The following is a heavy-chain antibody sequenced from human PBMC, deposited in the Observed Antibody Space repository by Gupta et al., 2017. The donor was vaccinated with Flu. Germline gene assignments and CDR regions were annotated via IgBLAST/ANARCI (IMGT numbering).Heavy chain of an antibody. CDR2: ISSSSSYI. CDR3: AXFPDLTLGXSFGGNLDWYLDL. J-gene: IGHJ2*01. D-gene: IGHD4-23*01. Sequence: EVQLVESGGGLVKPGGSLRLSCAASGFTFSSYSMNWVRQAPGKGLEWVSSISSSSSYIYYADSVKGRFTISRDNAKNSLYLQMNSLRAEDTAVYYCAXFPDLTLGXSFGGNLDWYLDLWGRGTLVTVSS. V-gene: IGHV3-21*01. CDR1: GFTFSSYS.